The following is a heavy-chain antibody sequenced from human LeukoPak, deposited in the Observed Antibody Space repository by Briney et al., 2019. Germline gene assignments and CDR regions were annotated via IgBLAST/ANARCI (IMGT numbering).Heavy chain of an antibody. J-gene: IGHJ4*02. V-gene: IGHV4-39*07. Sequence: SETLSLTCTVSGGSISSNPYFCGWVRQSPGKGLEWIASLYYSGSAYYNPSLQSRVTMSIDTSENQFSLKLRSVTAADTAVYYCARDLSGFGELYGGYFDYWGQGTLVTVSS. CDR1: GGSISSNPYF. D-gene: IGHD3-10*01. CDR3: ARDLSGFGELYGGYFDY. CDR2: LYYSGSA.